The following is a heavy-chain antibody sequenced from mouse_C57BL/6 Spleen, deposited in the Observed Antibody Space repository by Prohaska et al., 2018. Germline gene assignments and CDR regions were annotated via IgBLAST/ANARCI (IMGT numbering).Heavy chain of an antibody. V-gene: IGHV1-82*01. D-gene: IGHD2-2*01. J-gene: IGHJ2*01. CDR2: IYHGDGDT. CDR3: AREGLRYYFDY. Sequence: KASGYAFSSSWMNWVKQRPGKGIEWIGRIYHGDGDTNYNGKLNGKATVTANKSSRTADMKLSSLTSEDSAVCFCAREGLRYYFDYWGQGTTLTVSS. CDR1: GYAFSSSW.